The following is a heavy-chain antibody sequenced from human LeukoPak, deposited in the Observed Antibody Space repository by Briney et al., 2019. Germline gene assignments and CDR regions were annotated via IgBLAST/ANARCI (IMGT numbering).Heavy chain of an antibody. CDR1: GGSISSYY. V-gene: IGHV4-59*08. Sequence: PSETLSLTCTVSGGSISSYYWSWIRQPPGKGLEWIGYIYYSGSTNYNPSLKSRVTISVDTSKNQFSLKLSSVTAADTAVYYCARGITYYYDSSGYSSSYYFDYWGQGTLVTVSS. D-gene: IGHD3-22*01. J-gene: IGHJ4*02. CDR3: ARGITYYYDSSGYSSSYYFDY. CDR2: IYYSGST.